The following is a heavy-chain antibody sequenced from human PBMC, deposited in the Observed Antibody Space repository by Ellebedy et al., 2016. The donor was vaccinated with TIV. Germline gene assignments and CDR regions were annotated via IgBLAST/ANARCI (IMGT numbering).Heavy chain of an antibody. Sequence: AASVKVSCKASGYSFTDHNVHWVRQAPGQSLEWMGWISPDTGGTHYAQKFQGRLTVTRDTSINTAYMELTSLTSDDTAVYFCATRGVDRAPYASWGQGTLVTVSS. CDR3: ATRGVDRAPYAS. CDR1: GYSFTDHN. CDR2: ISPDTGGT. J-gene: IGHJ5*02. V-gene: IGHV1-2*02. D-gene: IGHD5-18*01.